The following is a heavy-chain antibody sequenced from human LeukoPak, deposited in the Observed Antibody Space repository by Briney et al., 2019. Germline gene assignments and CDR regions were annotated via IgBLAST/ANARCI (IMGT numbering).Heavy chain of an antibody. D-gene: IGHD3-10*01. CDR2: ITGDGGST. V-gene: IGHV3-23*01. CDR1: GFTFSSYA. CDR3: ARERLLWFGEYGMDV. Sequence: GGSLRLSCATSGFTFSSYAMGWVRQAPGKGLEWVSTITGDGGSTYYADSVKGRFSISRENAKNSLYLQMNSLRAGDTAVYYCARERLLWFGEYGMDVWGQGTTVTVSS. J-gene: IGHJ6*02.